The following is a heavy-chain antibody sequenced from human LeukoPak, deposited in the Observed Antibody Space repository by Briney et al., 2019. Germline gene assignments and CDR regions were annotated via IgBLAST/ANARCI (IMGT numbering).Heavy chain of an antibody. D-gene: IGHD6-13*01. CDR3: ARGGSAAKYYFDS. J-gene: IGHJ4*02. Sequence: PSETLSLTCTVSNDSISPLYWGWIRQPQGEGLEFIGYIFYSGTTNFNHSLKSRVSLSVDTSKNQFSLRLNSVTAADTAVYYYARGGSAAKYYFDSWGQGTLVTVSS. V-gene: IGHV4-59*11. CDR1: NDSISPLY. CDR2: IFYSGTT.